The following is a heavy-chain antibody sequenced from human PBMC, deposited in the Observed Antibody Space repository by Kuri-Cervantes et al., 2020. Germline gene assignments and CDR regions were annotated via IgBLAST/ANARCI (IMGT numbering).Heavy chain of an antibody. CDR3: AREGVGYCSSTSCYGVRYFDL. V-gene: IGHV3-33*08. Sequence: GESLKISCAASGFTFSSYGMHWVRQAPGKGLEWVAVIWYDGSNKYYADSVKGRFTISRDNSKNTLYLQMNSLRAEDTAVYYCAREGVGYCSSTSCYGVRYFDLWGRGTLVTVSS. J-gene: IGHJ2*01. CDR1: GFTFSSYG. D-gene: IGHD2-2*01. CDR2: IWYDGSNK.